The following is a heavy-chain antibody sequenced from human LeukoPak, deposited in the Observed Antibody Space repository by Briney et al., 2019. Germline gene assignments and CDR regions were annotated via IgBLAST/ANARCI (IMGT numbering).Heavy chain of an antibody. CDR3: ARGPITIFGVVTPYYYYGMDV. J-gene: IGHJ6*02. D-gene: IGHD3-3*01. CDR1: GGSFSGYY. CDR2: INHSGST. Sequence: SETLSLTCAVYGGSFSGYYWSWIRQPPGEGLEWIGEINHSGSTNYNPSLKSRVTISVDTSKNQFSLKLSSVTAADTAVYYCARGPITIFGVVTPYYYYGMDVWGQGTTVTVSS. V-gene: IGHV4-34*01.